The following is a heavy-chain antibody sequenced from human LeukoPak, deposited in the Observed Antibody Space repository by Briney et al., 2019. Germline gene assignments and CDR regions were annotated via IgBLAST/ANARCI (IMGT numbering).Heavy chain of an antibody. CDR3: ATASPYCSGDYCRLRFDY. V-gene: IGHV3-7*03. J-gene: IGHJ4*02. D-gene: IGHD3-22*01. CDR2: INEDGSER. CDR1: GFPFSSYS. Sequence: PGGSLRLSCAASGFPFSSYSMTWVRQAPGKGLEWVATINEDGSERYYMDSMKGRFTISRDNGDNSLYLQMNSLRAEDTAVYYCATASPYCSGDYCRLRFDYWGQGTLVTVSS.